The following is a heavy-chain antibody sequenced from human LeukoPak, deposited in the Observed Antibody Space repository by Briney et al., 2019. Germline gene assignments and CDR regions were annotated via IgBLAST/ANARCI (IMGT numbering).Heavy chain of an antibody. D-gene: IGHD4-17*01. CDR2: IYNSGST. CDR1: GGSISSYY. J-gene: IGHJ4*02. V-gene: IGHV4-59*01. CDR3: SRRNGDYGDYA. Sequence: SETLSLTCTVSGGSISSYYWSWIRQPPGKGLEWIGYIYNSGSTNYNPSLKSRVTISLDTSKNQFSLKLRSVTAADTCVYYCSRRNGDYGDYAWGQGTLVTVSS.